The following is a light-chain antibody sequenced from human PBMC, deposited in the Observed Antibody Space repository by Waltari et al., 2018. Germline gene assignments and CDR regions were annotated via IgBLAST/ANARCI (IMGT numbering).Light chain of an antibody. CDR1: SSYVGGYNY. CDR2: DVS. V-gene: IGLV2-11*01. Sequence: QSALTQPRSVSGSPGQSVTISSPGTSSYVGGYNYVSWYQQHPGKAPKLMIYDVSKRPSGVPDRFSGSKSGNTASLTISGLQTEDEADYYCCSYAGSYTLFGGGTKLTVL. J-gene: IGLJ2*01. CDR3: CSYAGSYTL.